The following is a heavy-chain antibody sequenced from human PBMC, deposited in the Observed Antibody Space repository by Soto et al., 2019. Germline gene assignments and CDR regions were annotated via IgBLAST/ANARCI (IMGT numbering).Heavy chain of an antibody. CDR1: GYTFTSYD. CDR2: MNPNSGNT. V-gene: IGHV1-8*01. Sequence: QVQLVQSGAEVKKPGASVKVSCKASGYTFTSYDINWVRQATGQGLEWMGWMNPNSGNTGYAQKFQGRVTMTRNTSISTAYMELSSLRSEDTAVYYCARGGGRFLGWLSAYYYYGMDVWGQGTTVTVSS. CDR3: ARGGGRFLGWLSAYYYYGMDV. D-gene: IGHD3-3*01. J-gene: IGHJ6*02.